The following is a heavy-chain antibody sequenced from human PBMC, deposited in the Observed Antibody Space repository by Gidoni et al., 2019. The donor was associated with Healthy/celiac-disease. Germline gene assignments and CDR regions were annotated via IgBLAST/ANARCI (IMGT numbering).Heavy chain of an antibody. CDR2: ISAYNGNT. J-gene: IGHJ2*01. Sequence: QVQLVQSGAEVKKPGASVKVSCKAYGYTFTSYGISWVRQATGQGLEWMGWISAYNGNTNYAQKLQGRVNMTTDTSTSTAYMELRSLRSDDTAVYYCARAVHDYSNYGAPVLVDYFDRWGRGTLVTVSS. D-gene: IGHD4-4*01. CDR3: ARAVHDYSNYGAPVLVDYFDR. V-gene: IGHV1-18*01. CDR1: GYTFTSYG.